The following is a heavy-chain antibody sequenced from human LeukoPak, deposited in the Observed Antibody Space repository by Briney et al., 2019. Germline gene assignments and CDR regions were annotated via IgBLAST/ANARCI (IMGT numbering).Heavy chain of an antibody. CDR3: ARRYCSGGSCRYGLRSWFDP. V-gene: IGHV4-39*01. J-gene: IGHJ5*02. Sequence: SETLSLTCTVSGGSISSGSFYWGWIRQPPGKGLEWIGTIYYSGSTYYNPSLKSRVTISVDTSKSQFSLKLSSVTAADTAVYYCARRYCSGGSCRYGLRSWFDPWGQGTLVTVSS. D-gene: IGHD2-15*01. CDR2: IYYSGST. CDR1: GGSISSGSFY.